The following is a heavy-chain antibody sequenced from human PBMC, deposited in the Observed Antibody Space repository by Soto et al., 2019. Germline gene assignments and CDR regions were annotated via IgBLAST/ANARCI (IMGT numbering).Heavy chain of an antibody. D-gene: IGHD2-2*02. CDR1: GFIFSRSA. CDR2: IRSRANNFAS. Sequence: GGSLRLSCAASGFIFSRSAIHWVRQASGKGLEWVGRIRSRANNFASSSAASVKGRFPFSRDDSKNTAYLQMNTLKPEDTAVYYCARGQGAAIGDYYYHGMDVWGQGTTVTVSS. CDR3: ARGQGAAIGDYYYHGMDV. V-gene: IGHV3-73*01. J-gene: IGHJ6*02.